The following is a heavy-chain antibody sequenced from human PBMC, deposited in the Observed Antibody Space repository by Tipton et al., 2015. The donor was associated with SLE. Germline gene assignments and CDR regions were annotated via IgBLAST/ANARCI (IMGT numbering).Heavy chain of an antibody. Sequence: TLSLTCTVSGASLGTSNYYWSCIRQPPGKGLEWNGGLNHSGNTYYNPSLKSRVTISVDTSKNQFSLKVNSVTAADTAVYYCAGTNYDVLTGYHRVDTFDIWGQGTMVTVSS. J-gene: IGHJ3*02. CDR1: GASLGTSNYY. V-gene: IGHV4-39*07. CDR3: AGTNYDVLTGYHRVDTFDI. D-gene: IGHD3-9*01. CDR2: LNHSGNT.